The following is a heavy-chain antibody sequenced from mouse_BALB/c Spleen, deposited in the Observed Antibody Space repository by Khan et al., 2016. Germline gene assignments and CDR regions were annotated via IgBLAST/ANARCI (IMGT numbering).Heavy chain of an antibody. V-gene: IGHV14-3*02. J-gene: IGHJ1*01. Sequence: VQLQQSGAELVKPGASVKLSCTASGFNIKDTYMYWVKQRPEQGLEWIGRIDPAHGNTKYDPKFQGTATITADTSSNTAYLQLSSLTSEDTAVYYCANWDWYFDVWGAGTTVTVSS. D-gene: IGHD4-1*01. CDR1: GFNIKDTY. CDR2: IDPAHGNT. CDR3: ANWDWYFDV.